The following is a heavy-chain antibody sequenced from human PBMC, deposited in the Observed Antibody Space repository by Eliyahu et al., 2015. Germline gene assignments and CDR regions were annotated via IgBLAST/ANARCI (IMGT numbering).Heavy chain of an antibody. J-gene: IGHJ3*02. Sequence: EVQLVESGGGLVQPGGSLRLSCAASGFTFSXXWXXWVRQAPGKGLVWVSRINSDGSSTSYADSVKGRFTISRDNAKNTLYLQMNSLRAEDTAVYYCAREEGDICSGGSCRDAFDIWGQGTMVTVSS. CDR1: GFTFSXXW. CDR3: AREEGDICSGGSCRDAFDI. D-gene: IGHD2-15*01. V-gene: IGHV3-74*01. CDR2: INSDGSST.